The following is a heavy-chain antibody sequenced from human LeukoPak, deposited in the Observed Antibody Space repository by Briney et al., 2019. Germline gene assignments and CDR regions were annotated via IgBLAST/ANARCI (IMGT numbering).Heavy chain of an antibody. Sequence: SQTLSLTCAISGDIVSSNSAAWNWIRQSPSRGLEWLGRTYYRSKWYNDYAVSVKSRITINPDTSKNQFSLQLDSVTPEDTAVYYCARGSRYSYGSYDYWGQGTLVTVSS. CDR1: GDIVSSNSAA. V-gene: IGHV6-1*01. D-gene: IGHD5-18*01. CDR2: TYYRSKWYN. J-gene: IGHJ4*02. CDR3: ARGSRYSYGSYDY.